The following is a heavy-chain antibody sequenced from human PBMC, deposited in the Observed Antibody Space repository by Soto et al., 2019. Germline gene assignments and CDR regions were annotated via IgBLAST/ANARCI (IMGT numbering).Heavy chain of an antibody. CDR1: GVSFSIGQ. Sequence: GSLSLSCVVSGVSFSIGQLHWVCHVPGQSPCWVSLISDDGTPTTYADYVRGRLSISRDNSKHTLYLQLNNFKPDDISIYYCARGPAAASSGTGADWGQGTTVTVSS. CDR2: ISDDGTPT. D-gene: IGHD1-26*01. CDR3: ARGPAAASSGTGAD. V-gene: IGHV3-74*01. J-gene: IGHJ4*02.